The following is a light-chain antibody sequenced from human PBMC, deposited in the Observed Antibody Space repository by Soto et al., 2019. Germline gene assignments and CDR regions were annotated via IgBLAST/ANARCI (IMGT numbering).Light chain of an antibody. CDR3: QHYGSSPVT. J-gene: IGKJ1*01. Sequence: EIVLTQSPGTLSLSPGERATLSCRASQSVTSSYLAWYQQKPGQAPRLLIYGASSRATGIPDRLSGSGSGTDFTLTISRLEPEDFAVYSCQHYGSSPVTFGQGTKVQIK. V-gene: IGKV3-20*01. CDR1: QSVTSSY. CDR2: GAS.